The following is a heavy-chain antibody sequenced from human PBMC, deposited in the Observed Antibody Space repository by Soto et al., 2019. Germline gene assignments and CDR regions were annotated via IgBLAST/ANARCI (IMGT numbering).Heavy chain of an antibody. Sequence: PGGSLRLSCAASGFTFSSYGMSWVRQAPGKGLEWVANIKQDGSEKYYVDSVKGRFTISRDNAKNSLYLQMNSLRAEDTAVYYCARDRYSYYDFWSGSLPYYYYGMDVWGQGTTVTVSS. D-gene: IGHD3-3*01. CDR2: IKQDGSEK. J-gene: IGHJ6*02. V-gene: IGHV3-7*01. CDR1: GFTFSSYG. CDR3: ARDRYSYYDFWSGSLPYYYYGMDV.